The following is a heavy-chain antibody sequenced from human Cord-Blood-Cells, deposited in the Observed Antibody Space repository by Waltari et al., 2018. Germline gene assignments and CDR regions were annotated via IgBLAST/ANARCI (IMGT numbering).Heavy chain of an antibody. Sequence: QVHLVQSGAELKKPGSSVKVSCKPSGGTFSSYALRWVRTAPGQVLEWMGEIIPTFVTANYAQKFQGRVTITADESTSTAYMELSSLRSEDTAVYYCARGIDFWSGYFDYWGQGTPVTVSS. CDR2: IIPTFVTA. J-gene: IGHJ4*02. D-gene: IGHD3-3*01. V-gene: IGHV1-69*01. CDR1: GGTFSSYA. CDR3: ARGIDFWSGYFDY.